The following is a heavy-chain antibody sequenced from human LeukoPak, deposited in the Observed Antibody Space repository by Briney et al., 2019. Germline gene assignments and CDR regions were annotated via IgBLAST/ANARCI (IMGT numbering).Heavy chain of an antibody. CDR1: GFTFDDYA. Sequence: GGSLRLSCAASGFTFDDYAMHWVRQAPGKGLEWVSGLEWVSGINWNSGSTGYADSVKGRFTISRDNAKSSLYLQMNSLRAEDTAVYYCARGAMVRGGRFSYWGQGTLVTVSS. CDR2: INWNSGST. CDR3: ARGAMVRGGRFSY. D-gene: IGHD3-10*01. V-gene: IGHV3-9*01. J-gene: IGHJ4*02.